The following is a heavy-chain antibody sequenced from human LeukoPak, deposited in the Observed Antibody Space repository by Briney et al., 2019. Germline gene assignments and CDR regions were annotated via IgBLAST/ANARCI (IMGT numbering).Heavy chain of an antibody. CDR2: MNPNSGNT. D-gene: IGHD5-18*01. CDR1: GYTFTSHD. CDR3: ARGAYSQSNYYMDV. Sequence: ASVKVSCKASGYTFTSHDINWVRQATGQGLEWMGWMNPNSGNTGYAQKFQGRVTITRNTSISTAYMELSSLRSEDTAVYYCARGAYSQSNYYMDVWGKGTTVTVSS. V-gene: IGHV1-8*03. J-gene: IGHJ6*03.